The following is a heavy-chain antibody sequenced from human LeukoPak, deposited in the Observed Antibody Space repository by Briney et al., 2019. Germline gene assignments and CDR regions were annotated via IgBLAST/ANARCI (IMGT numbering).Heavy chain of an antibody. CDR2: SSGSGGST. CDR1: GFTFSSNA. V-gene: IGHV3-23*01. D-gene: IGHD3-22*01. CDR3: AKDADYYDSSGYRLSFDY. Sequence: PGGSLRLSCAASGFTFSSNAMSWVRQPQRTGLELDSISSGSGGSTYYADSVKGRFPISRDNSKNTLYLQMNSLSAEDTAVYYCAKDADYYDSSGYRLSFDYWGQGTLVTVSS. J-gene: IGHJ4*02.